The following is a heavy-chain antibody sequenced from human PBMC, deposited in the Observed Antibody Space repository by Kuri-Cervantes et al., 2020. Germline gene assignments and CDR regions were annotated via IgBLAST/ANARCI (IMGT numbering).Heavy chain of an antibody. CDR2: MNPNSGST. Sequence: ASVKVSCKASGGTFSSYAISWVRQAPGQGLEWMGWMNPNSGSTGYAQKFQGRVTMTSNASISTAYLELSGLTSDDAAVYYCARGRYTSTWSGARKYFQHWGQGTLVTVSS. J-gene: IGHJ1*01. D-gene: IGHD3-16*02. CDR1: GGTFSSYA. V-gene: IGHV1-8*02. CDR3: ARGRYTSTWSGARKYFQH.